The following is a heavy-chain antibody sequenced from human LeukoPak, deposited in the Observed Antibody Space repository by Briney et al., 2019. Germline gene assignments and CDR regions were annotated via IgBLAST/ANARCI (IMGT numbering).Heavy chain of an antibody. CDR1: GFTFSNYS. CDR3: AREAAVAGDY. CDR2: INRNSSYI. D-gene: IGHD6-19*01. Sequence: SGGSLRLSCAASGFTFSNYSMNWVRQAPGKGLEWVSTINRNSSYIYYADSVKGRFTISRDNAKNSLYLQMNSLRAEDTAVYYCAREAAVAGDYWGQGTLVSVSS. V-gene: IGHV3-21*01. J-gene: IGHJ4*02.